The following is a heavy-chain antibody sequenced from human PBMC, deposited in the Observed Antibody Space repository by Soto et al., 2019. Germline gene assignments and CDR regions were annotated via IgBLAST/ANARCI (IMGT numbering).Heavy chain of an antibody. CDR1: GYTFTNYW. Sequence: GESLKISCEASGYTFTNYWISWVRQMPGKGLEWMGNIDPSDSYTNYSPSFQGRATISADKSISTAYLQWSSLMASDTAMYYCARLGGYDAYYLGMDVWGQGTTVTVSS. CDR3: ARLGGYDAYYLGMDV. CDR2: IDPSDSYT. D-gene: IGHD3-22*01. V-gene: IGHV5-10-1*01. J-gene: IGHJ6*02.